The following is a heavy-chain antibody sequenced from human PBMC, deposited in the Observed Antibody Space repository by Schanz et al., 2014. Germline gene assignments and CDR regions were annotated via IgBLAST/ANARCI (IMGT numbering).Heavy chain of an antibody. V-gene: IGHV3-21*04. D-gene: IGHD6-13*01. CDR3: AKSQGSSFDS. J-gene: IGHJ4*02. CDR1: GFNFSSYS. Sequence: EVKMVESGGGLVKPGGSLRLSCAASGFNFSSYSLNWVRQAPGKGLEWVSSISYGTSYIYYAESVKGRFTISRDNSKNTLYLQMSSLRAEDTAVYYCAKSQGSSFDSWGQGTLVTVSS. CDR2: ISYGTSYI.